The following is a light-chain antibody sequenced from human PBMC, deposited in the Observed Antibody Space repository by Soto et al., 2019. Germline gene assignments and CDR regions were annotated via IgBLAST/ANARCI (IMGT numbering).Light chain of an antibody. CDR2: KAS. J-gene: IGKJ1*01. Sequence: DIKMTQSPSTLSASVGDRVTITCRASQSISSWLAWYQQKPGKAPKPLIYKASSLESGVPSRFSGSGSGTEFTLTISSLQPDDFATYYCQHYNSYWTFGQGTKGEIK. CDR3: QHYNSYWT. V-gene: IGKV1-5*03. CDR1: QSISSW.